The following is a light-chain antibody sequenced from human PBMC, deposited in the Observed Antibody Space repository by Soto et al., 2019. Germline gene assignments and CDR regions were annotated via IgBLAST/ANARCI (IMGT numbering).Light chain of an antibody. Sequence: DIQLTQAPSSLSASVGDRVTITCRASQTITTYLSWFQQKPGKAPKLLVYGASSLQSGVPSRFSGSGSGTEFTLTISSLQSEDFATYYCQQSDTTPITFGEGTRLEIK. V-gene: IGKV1-39*01. CDR3: QQSDTTPIT. CDR1: QTITTY. CDR2: GAS. J-gene: IGKJ5*01.